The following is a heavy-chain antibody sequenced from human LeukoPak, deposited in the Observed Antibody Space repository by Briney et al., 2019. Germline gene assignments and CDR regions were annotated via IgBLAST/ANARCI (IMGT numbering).Heavy chain of an antibody. V-gene: IGHV3-33*01. CDR1: GFPLSHYG. CDR2: MWSDGSKT. J-gene: IGHJ2*01. D-gene: IGHD1-1*01. Sequence: GVSLRLSCTASGFPLSHYGMHWVRQAPGKGLELVALMWSDGSKTSYADSVKGRFTISRDISRNTLFLEMNSLRAEGTALYYCARDADTTALYWYFDLWGRGTLVTVSS. CDR3: ARDADTTALYWYFDL.